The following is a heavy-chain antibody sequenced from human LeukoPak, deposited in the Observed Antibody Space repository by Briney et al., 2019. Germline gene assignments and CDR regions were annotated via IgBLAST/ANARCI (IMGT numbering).Heavy chain of an antibody. CDR1: GFTVGSNY. Sequence: QAGGSLRLSCAASGFTVGSNYMSWVRQAPGKGLEWVSVIYSGGSTYYADSVKDRFNISGDNSKNTLYLQMNSLRVEDTAVYYCARAGDARGSADYWGQGTLVTVSS. V-gene: IGHV3-66*01. J-gene: IGHJ4*02. D-gene: IGHD3-10*01. CDR3: ARAGDARGSADY. CDR2: IYSGGST.